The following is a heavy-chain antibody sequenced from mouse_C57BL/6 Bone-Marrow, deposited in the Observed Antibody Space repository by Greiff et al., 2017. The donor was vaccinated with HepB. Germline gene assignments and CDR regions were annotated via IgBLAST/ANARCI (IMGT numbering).Heavy chain of an antibody. CDR3: TRGPYYGSSDYFDY. D-gene: IGHD1-1*01. CDR1: GFTFSDAW. Sequence: EVQLQESGGGLVQPGGSMKLSCAASGFTFSDAWMDWVRQSPEKGLEWVAEIRNKANNHATYYAESVKGRFTISRDDSKSSVYLQMNSLRAEDTGIYYCTRGPYYGSSDYFDYWGQGTTLTVSS. J-gene: IGHJ2*01. CDR2: IRNKANNHAT. V-gene: IGHV6-6*01.